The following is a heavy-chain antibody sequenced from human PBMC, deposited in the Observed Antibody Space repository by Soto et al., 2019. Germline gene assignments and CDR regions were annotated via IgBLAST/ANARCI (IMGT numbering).Heavy chain of an antibody. CDR2: FSLSGTT. J-gene: IGHJ4*02. D-gene: IGHD6-13*01. CDR3: AKDAIMASSSYNYFDY. V-gene: IGHV4-4*07. CDR1: GAAITGTSY. Sequence: SETLSLTCPVGGAAITGTSYCSWIRQPAGKGLECIGRFSLSGTTNYNPSLRSRVTMSADVSKNQFSLRLTSVTAADTALYYCAKDAIMASSSYNYFDYWRQGTLVTVSS.